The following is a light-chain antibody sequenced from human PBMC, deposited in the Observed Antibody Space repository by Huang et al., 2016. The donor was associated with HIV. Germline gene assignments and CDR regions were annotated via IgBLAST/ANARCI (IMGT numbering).Light chain of an antibody. CDR3: QQSYSLLT. CDR2: AAS. Sequence: DIQMTQSPSSLSASVGDRVTITCRASQSISSYLNWYQQKPGKVPKLLIYAASSLQSGVPSRFSGSGSGTDFTLTISSLQPEDFATYYCQQSYSLLTFGGGTKVEIK. J-gene: IGKJ4*01. CDR1: QSISSY. V-gene: IGKV1-39*01.